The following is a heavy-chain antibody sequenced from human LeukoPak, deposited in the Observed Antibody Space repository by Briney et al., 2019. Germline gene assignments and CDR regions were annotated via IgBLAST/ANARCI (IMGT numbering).Heavy chain of an antibody. CDR3: ARGLTYYYGSGTYFDY. J-gene: IGHJ4*02. V-gene: IGHV4-59*01. D-gene: IGHD3-10*01. CDR1: GGSISSYY. CDR2: IYYSGST. Sequence: SETLSLTCTVSGGSISSYYWSWIRQPPGKGLEWIGYIYYSGSTNYDPSLKSRVTISVDTSKNQFSLKLSSVTAADTAVYYCARGLTYYYGSGTYFDYWGQGTLVTVSS.